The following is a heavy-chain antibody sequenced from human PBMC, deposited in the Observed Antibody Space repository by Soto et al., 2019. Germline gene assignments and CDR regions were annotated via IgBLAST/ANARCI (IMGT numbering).Heavy chain of an antibody. CDR3: ANVRG. CDR1: GFTFSSFA. J-gene: IGHJ4*02. CDR2: SSGTGVNT. V-gene: IGHV3-23*01. D-gene: IGHD2-8*01. Sequence: VQLLESGGGLVQPGGSLSLSCAGSGFTFSSFAMNWVRQAPGKGLEWVSASSGTGVNTYYADSVRGRFTVSRDNSKNTMFLQMNSLRAEDTAVYYCANVRGWGQGTLVTVSP.